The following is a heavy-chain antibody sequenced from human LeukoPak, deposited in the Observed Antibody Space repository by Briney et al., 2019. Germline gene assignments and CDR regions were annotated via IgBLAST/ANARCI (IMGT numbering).Heavy chain of an antibody. CDR1: GDSLNDYY. CDR3: ASGFGVNYFYYLDV. V-gene: IGHV1-2*02. D-gene: IGHD3-3*01. Sequence: GASVKVSCKASGDSLNDYYIHWVRQAPGQGLEWMGGINPNSGGTNSAQKFQGRVTMTRGTTIGTVYMEVTGLRTDDTAVYYCASGFGVNYFYYLDVWGKGTTVTVSS. J-gene: IGHJ6*03. CDR2: INPNSGGT.